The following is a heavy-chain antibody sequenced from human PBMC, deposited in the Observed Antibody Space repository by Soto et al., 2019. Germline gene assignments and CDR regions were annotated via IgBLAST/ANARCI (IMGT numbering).Heavy chain of an antibody. J-gene: IGHJ5*01. V-gene: IGHV4-30-2*01. CDR2: IYPSGST. Sequence: QTPGTGLEWIGYIYPSGSTYYNTSLKSRVTISVDRSQNQFSLKLSSVPAADTAVYSCARGANYYDSSDVCHFISWG. CDR3: ARGANYYDSSDVCHFIS. D-gene: IGHD3-22*01.